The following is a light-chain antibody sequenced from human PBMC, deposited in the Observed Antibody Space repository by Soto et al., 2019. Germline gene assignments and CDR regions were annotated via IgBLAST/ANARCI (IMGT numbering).Light chain of an antibody. CDR2: DAS. CDR1: QSVSSH. J-gene: IGKJ1*01. Sequence: EIVLTQSPATLSLSPGERATLSCRASQSVSSHLAWYQQKPGQGPRLLIYDASTRATGIPARFSGSGSGTEFTLTISSLQSEDFGVYYCQHYDVWPLTFGQGTKVDIK. V-gene: IGKV3-15*01. CDR3: QHYDVWPLT.